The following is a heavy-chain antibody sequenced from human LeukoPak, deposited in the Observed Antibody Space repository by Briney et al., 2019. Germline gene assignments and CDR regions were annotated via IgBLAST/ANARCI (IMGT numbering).Heavy chain of an antibody. CDR1: GFTFNNAW. J-gene: IGHJ4*02. V-gene: IGHV3-15*01. Sequence: GGSLRLSCAASGFTFNNAWMSWVRQAPGKGLEWVGRIKSKTDGETTDYAAPVKGRFTISRDDSKNTLYLQLNSLKTEDTAVYYCTTTQWLVHPAIDYWGQGALVTVSS. CDR2: IKSKTDGETT. CDR3: TTTQWLVHPAIDY. D-gene: IGHD6-19*01.